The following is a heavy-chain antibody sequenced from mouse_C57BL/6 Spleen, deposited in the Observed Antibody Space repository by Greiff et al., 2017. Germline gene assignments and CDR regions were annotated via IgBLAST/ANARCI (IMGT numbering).Heavy chain of an antibody. J-gene: IGHJ2*01. CDR2: INPSSGYT. CDR3: ARRGDYDDYFDY. CDR1: GYTFTSYT. V-gene: IGHV1-4*01. Sequence: VKLQESGAELARPGASVTMSCKASGYTFTSYTMHWVKQRPGQGLEWIGYINPSSGYTKYNQKFKDKATLTADKSSSTAYMQLSSLTSEDSAVXYCARRGDYDDYFDYWGQGTTLTVSS. D-gene: IGHD2-4*01.